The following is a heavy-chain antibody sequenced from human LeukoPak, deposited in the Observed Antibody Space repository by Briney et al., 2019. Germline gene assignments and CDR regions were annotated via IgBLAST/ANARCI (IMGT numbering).Heavy chain of an antibody. CDR1: GGSFSGYY. V-gene: IGHV4-34*01. CDR3: VFGLGYSYGYGNY. J-gene: IGHJ4*02. CDR2: INHSGST. Sequence: SETLSLTCAVYGGSFSGYYWSWIRQPPGKGLEWIGEINHSGSTNYNPSLKSRVTISVDTSKNQFSLKLSSVTAADTAVYYCVFGLGYSYGYGNYWGQGTLVTVSS. D-gene: IGHD5-18*01.